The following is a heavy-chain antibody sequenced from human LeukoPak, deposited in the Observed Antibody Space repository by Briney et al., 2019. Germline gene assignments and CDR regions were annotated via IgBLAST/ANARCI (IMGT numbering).Heavy chain of an antibody. CDR2: ISSSSSTI. D-gene: IGHD3-22*01. Sequence: GGSLRLSCAASGFTFNSYSMNWVRQAPGKGLEWVSYISSSSSTIYYADSVKGRFTISRDNAKNSLYLQMNSLRAEDTAVYYCARLSYYDSSGYPGFGAFDIWGQGTMVTVSS. CDR1: GFTFNSYS. V-gene: IGHV3-48*01. J-gene: IGHJ3*02. CDR3: ARLSYYDSSGYPGFGAFDI.